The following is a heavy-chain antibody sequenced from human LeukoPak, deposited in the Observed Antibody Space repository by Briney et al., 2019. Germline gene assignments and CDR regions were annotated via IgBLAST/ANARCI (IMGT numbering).Heavy chain of an antibody. J-gene: IGHJ6*03. CDR3: ARDVSSRNYYYYYMDV. Sequence: GGSLRLSCAASGFTFSIYAMSWVRQAPGEGLEWVSAISGSGGITYYADSVKGRFTISRDNSKNTLYLQMNSLRAEDTAVYYCARDVSSRNYYYYYMDVWGKGTTVTISS. CDR1: GFTFSIYA. CDR2: ISGSGGIT. V-gene: IGHV3-23*01. D-gene: IGHD6-13*01.